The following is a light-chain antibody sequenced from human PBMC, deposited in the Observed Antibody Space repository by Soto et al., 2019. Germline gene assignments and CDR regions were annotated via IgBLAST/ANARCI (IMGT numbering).Light chain of an antibody. J-gene: IGKJ2*01. V-gene: IGKV3-20*01. Sequence: EIVLTQSPGTLSLSPGERATLSCRASQSISSTYLAWYQQKPGQAPRLLIYGASSRATGIPDRFSGSGSGTDFTLTSSRLEPEDFAVYYGQQYGGSPPYTFGQGTKLEIK. CDR1: QSISSTY. CDR2: GAS. CDR3: QQYGGSPPYT.